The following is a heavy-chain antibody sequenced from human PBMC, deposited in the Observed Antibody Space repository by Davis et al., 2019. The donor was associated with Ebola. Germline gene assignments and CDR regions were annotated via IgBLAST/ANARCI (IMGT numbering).Heavy chain of an antibody. CDR3: ARDTIFGVAEYYYYYGMDV. V-gene: IGHV1-46*01. D-gene: IGHD3-3*01. CDR1: GHTFTSYY. CDR2: INPSGGST. J-gene: IGHJ6*02. Sequence: ASVTVSCKASGHTFTSYYMHWVRQAPGQGLAWMGIINPSGGSTSYAQKLQGRVTMTRDTSTSTVYMELSSLRSEDTAVYYCARDTIFGVAEYYYYYGMDVWGQGTTVTVSS.